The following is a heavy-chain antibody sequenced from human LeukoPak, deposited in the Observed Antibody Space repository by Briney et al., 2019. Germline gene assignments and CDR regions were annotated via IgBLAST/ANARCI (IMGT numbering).Heavy chain of an antibody. CDR1: GGSFSGYY. J-gene: IGHJ4*02. CDR2: INHSGST. D-gene: IGHD3-22*01. CDR3: ARGRSPSSGYYGLCDY. V-gene: IGHV4-34*01. Sequence: SETLSLTCAVYGGSFSGYYWSWIRQPPGKGLEWIGEINHSGSTNYNPSLKSRVTISVDTSKNQFSLRLSSVTAADTAVYYCARGRSPSSGYYGLCDYWGQGTLVTVSS.